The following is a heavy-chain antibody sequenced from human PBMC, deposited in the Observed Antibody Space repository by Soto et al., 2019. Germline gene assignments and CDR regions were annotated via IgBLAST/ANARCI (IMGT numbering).Heavy chain of an antibody. V-gene: IGHV3-23*01. D-gene: IGHD6-19*01. CDR2: ISGSGGTT. J-gene: IGHJ4*02. Sequence: EVQLLESGGGLVQPGGSLRLSCAASGFTFSRFAMSWVRQAPGKELEWVSGISGSGGTTNYADSVKGRFTISRDNSNNTLYVQMNSLRAEDTAVYYCAKARVAVTGFDSWGQGTLVAVSS. CDR3: AKARVAVTGFDS. CDR1: GFTFSRFA.